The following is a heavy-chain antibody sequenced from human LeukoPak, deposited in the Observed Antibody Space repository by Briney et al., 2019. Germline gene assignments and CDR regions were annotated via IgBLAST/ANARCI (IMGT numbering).Heavy chain of an antibody. V-gene: IGHV3-30*18. Sequence: GGSLRLSCAASGFIFRNYGMHWARQAPGKGLEWVAVISYDGSNKYYADSVKGRFTISRDDSKNTLYLQMNSLRAEDTTVYYCAKEDSTWGAFDIWGQGTMVTVSS. CDR1: GFIFRNYG. CDR2: ISYDGSNK. J-gene: IGHJ3*02. CDR3: AKEDSTWGAFDI. D-gene: IGHD2-2*01.